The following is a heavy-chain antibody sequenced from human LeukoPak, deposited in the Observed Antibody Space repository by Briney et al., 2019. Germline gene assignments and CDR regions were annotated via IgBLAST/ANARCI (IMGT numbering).Heavy chain of an antibody. CDR1: AFTFSDYY. D-gene: IGHD6-13*01. Sequence: GGSLRLSCAASAFTFSDYYMSWIRQAPGKGLEWVSYISSSSRYTNYADSVKGRFTIFRDNPKNSLYLQMNSLRAEDTAVYYCARDISSSWPYYYGMDVWGKGTTVTVSS. CDR3: ARDISSSWPYYYGMDV. J-gene: IGHJ6*04. CDR2: ISSSSRYT. V-gene: IGHV3-11*06.